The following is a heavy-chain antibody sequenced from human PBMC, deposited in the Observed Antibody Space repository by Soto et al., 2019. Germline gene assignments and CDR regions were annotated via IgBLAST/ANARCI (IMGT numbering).Heavy chain of an antibody. J-gene: IGHJ6*02. CDR3: ARGGSYYANYYYYCMDV. V-gene: IGHV4-34*01. D-gene: IGHD1-26*01. CDR2: INHSGST. Sequence: QVQLQQWGAGLLKPSETLSLTCAVYGGSFSGYYWSWIRQPPGKGLEWIGEINHSGSTNYNPSLKSRVTISVDTSKNQFSLKLSSVTAEDTSVYYCARGGSYYANYYYYCMDVWGQGTTVTVS. CDR1: GGSFSGYY.